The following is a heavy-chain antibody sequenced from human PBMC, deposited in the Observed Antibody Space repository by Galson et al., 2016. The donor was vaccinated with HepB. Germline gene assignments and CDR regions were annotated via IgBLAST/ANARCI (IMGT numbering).Heavy chain of an antibody. CDR1: GLTFSSYG. D-gene: IGHD3-16*01. CDR2: ISMSGGSR. Sequence: SLRLSCAGSGLTFSSYGMTWVRQAPGKGLEDVSSISMSGGSRDYAESVKGRFTISRDNSRSTLFLQMNSLRVEDTGVYYCVRGSTAPDVWGKGTTVTVSS. V-gene: IGHV3-23*01. J-gene: IGHJ6*04. CDR3: VRGSTAPDV.